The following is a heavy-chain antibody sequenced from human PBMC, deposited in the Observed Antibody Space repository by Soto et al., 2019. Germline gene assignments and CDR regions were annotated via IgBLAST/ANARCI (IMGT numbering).Heavy chain of an antibody. CDR3: ASRDVDTTLVGNDY. CDR2: IYYSGTT. J-gene: IGHJ4*02. D-gene: IGHD5-18*01. Sequence: QVHLQESGPGLVKPSQTLALTCTVSGGSISSGGYYWYWVRQHPEKGLEWIGFIYYSGTTYYNPSVKSRVTMSVDTSKNQFSLKLRSVTAADTAVYYCASRDVDTTLVGNDYWGQGSLVVVSS. CDR1: GGSISSGGYY. V-gene: IGHV4-31*03.